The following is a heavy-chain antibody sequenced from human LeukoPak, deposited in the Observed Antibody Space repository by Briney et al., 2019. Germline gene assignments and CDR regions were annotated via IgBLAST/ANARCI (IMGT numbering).Heavy chain of an antibody. CDR3: AKVGMATTGVDY. CDR1: GFTFSSYA. CDR2: ISGSGGST. Sequence: PGGSLRLSCAASGFTFSSYAVSWVRQAPGKGLEWVSAISGSGGSTYYADSVKGRFTISRDNSKNTLYLKMNSLRAEDTAVYYCAKVGMATTGVDYWGQGTLVTVSS. J-gene: IGHJ4*02. V-gene: IGHV3-23*01. D-gene: IGHD5-24*01.